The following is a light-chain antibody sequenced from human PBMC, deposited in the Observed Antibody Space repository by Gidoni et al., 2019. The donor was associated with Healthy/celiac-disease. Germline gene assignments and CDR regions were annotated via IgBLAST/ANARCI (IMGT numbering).Light chain of an antibody. J-gene: IGKJ3*01. Sequence: DIQMTQSPSSLSASVGDRVTITCQASQDISNYLNWYQQKPGKDPKLLIYDASNLETGVPSRFSGSGSGTDFTFTIISLQPEDIATYYCQQYDNLPLTFGPGTKVDIK. CDR2: DAS. V-gene: IGKV1-33*01. CDR3: QQYDNLPLT. CDR1: QDISNY.